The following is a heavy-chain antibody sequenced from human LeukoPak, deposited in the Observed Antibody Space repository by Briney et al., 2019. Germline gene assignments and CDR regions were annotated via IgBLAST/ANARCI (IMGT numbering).Heavy chain of an antibody. D-gene: IGHD6-13*01. V-gene: IGHV4-59*12. Sequence: SETLSLTCTVSGGSISSYYWSWIRQPPGKGLEWIGYIYYSGSTNYTPSLKSRVTISVDTSKNQFSLQLNSVTPEDTAVYYCARGWEPYSSSLDYWGQGTLVTVSS. CDR1: GGSISSYY. J-gene: IGHJ4*02. CDR3: ARGWEPYSSSLDY. CDR2: IYYSGST.